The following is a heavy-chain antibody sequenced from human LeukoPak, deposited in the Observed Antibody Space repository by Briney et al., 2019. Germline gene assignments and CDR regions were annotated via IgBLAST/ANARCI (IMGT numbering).Heavy chain of an antibody. V-gene: IGHV3-30*02. CDR3: AREITPNSAYYNDAFDI. D-gene: IGHD3-22*01. CDR1: GFTFSSYG. CDR2: IRYDGSNK. J-gene: IGHJ3*02. Sequence: GGSLRLSCAASGFTFSSYGMHWVRQAPGKGLEWVAFIRYDGSNKYYADSVKGRFTISRDNSKNTLYLQMNSLRAEDTAVYYCAREITPNSAYYNDAFDIWGQGTMLTVSS.